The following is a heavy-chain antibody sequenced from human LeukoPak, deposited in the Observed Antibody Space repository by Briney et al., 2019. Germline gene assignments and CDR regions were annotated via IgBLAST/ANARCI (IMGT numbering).Heavy chain of an antibody. CDR2: IYTSGST. CDR3: ARGAVDVDTATVPYYYYGMDV. CDR1: GGSISSYY. V-gene: IGHV4-4*07. D-gene: IGHD5-18*01. J-gene: IGHJ6*02. Sequence: SETLSLTCTVSGGSISSYYWSWIRQPAGKGLEWIGRIYTSGSTNYNPSLKSRVTMSVDTSKNQFSLKLSSVTAADTAVYYCARGAVDVDTATVPYYYYGMDVWGQGTTVTVSS.